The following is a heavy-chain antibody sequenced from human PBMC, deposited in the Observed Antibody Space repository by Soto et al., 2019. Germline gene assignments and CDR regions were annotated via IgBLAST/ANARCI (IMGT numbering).Heavy chain of an antibody. J-gene: IGHJ4*02. Sequence: QVQLVQSGAEEKKPGASVKVSCQAAGYTFTAYAIHGVRQAPGQRLEWMGWINAGNGNTRYLQKFQTRITITRDTSASTAYMELSSLTFADTAVNYCARSAIRPFAGLIGTFDYWGQGNLVAVTS. CDR2: INAGNGNT. CDR3: ARSAIRPFAGLIGTFDY. CDR1: GYTFTAYA. D-gene: IGHD3-16*02. V-gene: IGHV1-3*05.